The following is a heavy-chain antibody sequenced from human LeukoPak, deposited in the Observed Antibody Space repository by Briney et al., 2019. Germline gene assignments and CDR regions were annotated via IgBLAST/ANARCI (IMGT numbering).Heavy chain of an antibody. J-gene: IGHJ4*02. Sequence: PGGSLRFSCAASGFTVSSNYMSWVRQAPGKGLEWVSVIYSGGSTYYADSVKGRFTISRDNSKNTLYLQMNSLRAGDTAVYYCARAMDGSPDYWGQGTLVTVSS. CDR1: GFTVSSNY. CDR3: ARAMDGSPDY. CDR2: IYSGGST. V-gene: IGHV3-53*01. D-gene: IGHD5-24*01.